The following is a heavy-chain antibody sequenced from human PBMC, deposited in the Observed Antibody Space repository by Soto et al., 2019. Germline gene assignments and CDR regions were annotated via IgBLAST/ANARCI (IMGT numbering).Heavy chain of an antibody. CDR3: ARTGVYNYPWFFDL. CDR2: IKQDESEK. CDR1: GFTFSSYW. Sequence: PGGSLRLSCAASGFTFSSYWMSWVRQAPGKGLEWVANIKQDESEKYYVDSVKGRFTISRDNARNSLYLQMNSLRAEDTAVYYCARTGVYNYPWFFDLWGRGTLVTVSS. V-gene: IGHV3-7*01. D-gene: IGHD1-1*01. J-gene: IGHJ2*01.